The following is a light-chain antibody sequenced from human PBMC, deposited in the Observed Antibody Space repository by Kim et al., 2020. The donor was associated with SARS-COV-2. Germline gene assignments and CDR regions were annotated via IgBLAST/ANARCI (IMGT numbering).Light chain of an antibody. CDR3: QQYYSTQYS. CDR1: QSVLYRSNKMNY. CDR2: WAS. Sequence: KATNKRNTSQSVLYRSNKMNYLALYQQKPGQPTNRRIYWASTRDSGVPDRFSGSVSGTDFTLTISSLQAEYVAVYYYQQYYSTQYSFGQGTKLEI. V-gene: IGKV4-1*01. J-gene: IGKJ2*03.